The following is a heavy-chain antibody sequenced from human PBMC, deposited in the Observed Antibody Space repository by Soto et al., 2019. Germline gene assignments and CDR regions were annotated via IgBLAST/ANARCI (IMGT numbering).Heavy chain of an antibody. CDR2: IIPIFGTA. CDR1: GGTFSSYA. V-gene: IGHV1-69*12. Sequence: QVQLVQSGAEVKKPGSSVKVSCKASGGTFSSYAISWVRQAPGQGLEWMGGIIPIFGTANYAQKFQGRVTIAADESTSTAYMELSSLRSEDTAVYYCARGYCISTSCLSGMDVWGQGTTVTVSS. D-gene: IGHD2-2*01. CDR3: ARGYCISTSCLSGMDV. J-gene: IGHJ6*02.